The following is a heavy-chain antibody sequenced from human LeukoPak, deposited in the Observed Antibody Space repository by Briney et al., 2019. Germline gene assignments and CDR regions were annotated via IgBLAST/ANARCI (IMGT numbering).Heavy chain of an antibody. CDR2: VRYDGTNK. CDR1: GFTFSTFG. D-gene: IGHD4-17*01. V-gene: IGHV3-30*02. Sequence: QAGGSLRLSCAASGFAASGFTFSTFGMHWVRQAPGEGLEWVAFVRYDGTNKYYADSVKGRFTISRDDSKNTLYLQMNSLRAEDTAVYYCAKEIYGDSTGGRFQQWGQGTLVTVSS. CDR3: AKEIYGDSTGGRFQQ. J-gene: IGHJ1*01.